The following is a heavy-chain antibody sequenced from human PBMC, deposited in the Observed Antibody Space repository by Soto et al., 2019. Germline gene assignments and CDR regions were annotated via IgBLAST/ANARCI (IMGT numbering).Heavy chain of an antibody. V-gene: IGHV1-2*04. D-gene: IGHD6-13*01. CDR2: INPNSGGT. J-gene: IGHJ6*02. CDR3: AREIGSSWHYYYYGIDV. Sequence: QVQLVQSRAEVKKPGASVKVSCKASGYTFTGYYMHWVRQAPGQGLEWMGWINPNSGGTNYAQKFQGWVTMTRDTSISTAYMELSRLRSDDTAVYYCAREIGSSWHYYYYGIDVSGQGTTVTVSS. CDR1: GYTFTGYY.